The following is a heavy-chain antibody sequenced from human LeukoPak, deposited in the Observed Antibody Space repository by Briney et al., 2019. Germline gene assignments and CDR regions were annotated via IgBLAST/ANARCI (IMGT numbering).Heavy chain of an antibody. CDR2: MNPNSGNT. CDR1: GYTFTSYD. CDR3: ATEQWLVSRNWFDP. Sequence: ASVKVSCKASGYTFTSYDINWVRQATGQGLEWMGWMNPNSGNTGYAQKFQGRVTMTRNTSISTAYMELGSLRSEDTAVYYCATEQWLVSRNWFDPWGQGTLVTVSS. V-gene: IGHV1-8*01. D-gene: IGHD6-19*01. J-gene: IGHJ5*02.